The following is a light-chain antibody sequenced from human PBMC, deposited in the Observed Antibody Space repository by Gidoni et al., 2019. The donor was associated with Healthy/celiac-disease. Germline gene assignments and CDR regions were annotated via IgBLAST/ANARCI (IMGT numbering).Light chain of an antibody. Sequence: EIALTQSAGTLSLSPVERATLSCRGSQSVSSSYLAWYQQKPGQAPRLLIYCASSRATGIPARFSGSGSGTDFTLTISRLEPEDFAVYYCQQYGSSPPIPFGQGTRLEIK. V-gene: IGKV3-20*01. CDR3: QQYGSSPPIP. CDR2: CAS. J-gene: IGKJ5*01. CDR1: QSVSSSY.